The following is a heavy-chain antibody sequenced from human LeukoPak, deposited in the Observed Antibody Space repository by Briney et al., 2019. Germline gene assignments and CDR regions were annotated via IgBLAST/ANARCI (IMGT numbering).Heavy chain of an antibody. CDR2: IIPIFGTA. V-gene: IGHV1-69*05. CDR3: ASTFVGYCSGGSCYHIITSWYYFDY. Sequence: ASVKVSCKASGGTFSSYAISWVRQAPGQGLEWMGGIIPIFGTANYAQKFQGRVTITTDESTSTAYMELSGLRSEDTAVYYCASTFVGYCSGGSCYHIITSWYYFDYWGQGTLVTVSS. CDR1: GGTFSSYA. D-gene: IGHD2-15*01. J-gene: IGHJ4*02.